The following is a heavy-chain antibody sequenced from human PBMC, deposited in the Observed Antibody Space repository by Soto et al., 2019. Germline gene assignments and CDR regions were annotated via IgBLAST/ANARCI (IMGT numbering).Heavy chain of an antibody. CDR3: AKSTGGTANGMGV. J-gene: IGHJ6*02. CDR1: GFTFSNYD. CDR2: ISWNSGTI. V-gene: IGHV3-9*01. Sequence: PGGSLRLSCAASGFTFSNYDMQWVRQVTGKGLEWVSGISWNSGTIGYADSVKGRFTISRDNAKNSLYLQMNSLRAEDTALYYCAKSTGGTANGMGVWGQGTTVTVSS. D-gene: IGHD2-8*02.